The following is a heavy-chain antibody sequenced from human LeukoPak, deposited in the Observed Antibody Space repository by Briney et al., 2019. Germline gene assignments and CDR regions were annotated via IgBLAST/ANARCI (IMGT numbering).Heavy chain of an antibody. CDR1: GFSVSPSGGG. CDR2: ICGDDDK. J-gene: IGHJ1*01. V-gene: IGHV2-5*02. Sequence: SGATLVNPTETRTLPCTFSGFSVSPSGGGGGWMRGPPGKALEWLEFICGDDDKRYSPSLKSRLTITKDTSKNQVLLTMTNLDPVDTATYYCAHRPHYSGSGSYSFQHWGQGTLVTVSS. D-gene: IGHD3-10*01. CDR3: AHRPHYSGSGSYSFQH.